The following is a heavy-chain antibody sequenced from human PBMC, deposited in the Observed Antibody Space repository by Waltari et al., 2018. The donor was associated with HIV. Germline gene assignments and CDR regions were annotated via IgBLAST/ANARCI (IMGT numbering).Heavy chain of an antibody. CDR1: GGTFSSYA. Sequence: QVQLVQSGPEVKKPGSSVKVSCKASGGTFSSYAISWVRQAPGQGLEWLGGIIPIFGTANYAQKFQGRVTITADESTSTAYMELSSLRSEDTAVYYCAREVFGDYYGSGSHYYYYYGMDVWGQGTTVTVSS. CDR3: AREVFGDYYGSGSHYYYYYGMDV. V-gene: IGHV1-69*01. D-gene: IGHD3-10*01. CDR2: IIPIFGTA. J-gene: IGHJ6*02.